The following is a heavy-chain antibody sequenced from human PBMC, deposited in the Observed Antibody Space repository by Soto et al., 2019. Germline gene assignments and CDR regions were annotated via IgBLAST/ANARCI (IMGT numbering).Heavy chain of an antibody. J-gene: IGHJ6*02. V-gene: IGHV4-61*01. D-gene: IGHD3-9*01. CDR1: GGSVSSGRYY. Sequence: QVQLQEPGPGLVKPSETLSLTCTVSGGSVSSGRYYWSWIRQPPGKGLEWIGYIYYSGTPNYNPSLKSRVTISMDTSYNRLSLKLRSVTAADTAVYYCARDLYLRTGPWGMDVWGQGTTVTVSS. CDR2: IYYSGTP. CDR3: ARDLYLRTGPWGMDV.